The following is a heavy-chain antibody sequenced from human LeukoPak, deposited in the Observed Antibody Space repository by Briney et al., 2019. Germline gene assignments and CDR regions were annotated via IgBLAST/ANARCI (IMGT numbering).Heavy chain of an antibody. J-gene: IGHJ2*01. Sequence: GGCLRLSCAASGFTFSHFGMHWVRQAPGKGLECVTAISYDGNDKYYADSVRGRFSISRDNSRNRMYLQMSSLRPEDTAVYYCARPNDYGDYRYFDLWGRGTLVTVFS. D-gene: IGHD4-17*01. CDR1: GFTFSHFG. V-gene: IGHV3-30*13. CDR2: ISYDGNDK. CDR3: ARPNDYGDYRYFDL.